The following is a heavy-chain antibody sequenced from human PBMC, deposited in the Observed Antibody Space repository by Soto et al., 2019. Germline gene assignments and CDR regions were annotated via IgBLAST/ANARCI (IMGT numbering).Heavy chain of an antibody. CDR3: ARHFDYPAAFDI. CDR2: IYYSGST. CDR1: GGSISSSIYY. D-gene: IGHD4-17*01. V-gene: IGHV4-39*01. J-gene: IGHJ3*02. Sequence: QLQLQESGPRLVKPSETLSLTCTVSGGSISSSIYYWGWIRQPPGMGLEWIGSIYYSGSTNCNPSLKCRITMSVDTSRNQFSLRLTSVTAADTAVYYCARHFDYPAAFDIWGQGTVVTVSS.